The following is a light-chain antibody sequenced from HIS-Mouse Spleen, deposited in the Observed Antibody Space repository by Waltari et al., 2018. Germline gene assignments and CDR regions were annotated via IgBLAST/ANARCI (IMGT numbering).Light chain of an antibody. CDR1: SSDVGGYNY. Sequence: QSALTQPASVSGSPGQSTTISCTGTSSDVGGYNYVSVYQQHPGKAPKLMIYEVSNRPSGVSNRFSGSKSGNTASLTISGLQAEDEADYYCSSYTSSSPYVVFGGGTKLTVL. V-gene: IGLV2-14*01. J-gene: IGLJ2*01. CDR2: EVS. CDR3: SSYTSSSPYVV.